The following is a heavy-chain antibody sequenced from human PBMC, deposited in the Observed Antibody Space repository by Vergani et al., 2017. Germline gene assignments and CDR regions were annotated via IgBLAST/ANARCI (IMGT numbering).Heavy chain of an antibody. J-gene: IGHJ4*02. Sequence: QVQLVQSGAEVKKPGASVKVSCKASGYTFTNYGIRWVRQAPGQGLEWMGWISAYNGNTNYAQKLEGRVTMTTDTSTSTAYMELRSLRSDDTAVYYCARAPPYDSSGYDTFDYWGQGTLVTVSS. V-gene: IGHV1-18*01. CDR1: GYTFTNYG. D-gene: IGHD3-22*01. CDR3: ARAPPYDSSGYDTFDY. CDR2: ISAYNGNT.